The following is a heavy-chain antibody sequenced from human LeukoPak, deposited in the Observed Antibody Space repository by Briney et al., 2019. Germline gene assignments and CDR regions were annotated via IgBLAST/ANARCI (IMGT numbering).Heavy chain of an antibody. J-gene: IGHJ4*02. CDR2: IYDSGST. D-gene: IGHD6-19*01. CDR3: ARHGAAMAGTGPLFDY. V-gene: IGHV4-34*01. Sequence: SETLSLACAVYGGSFSGYYWSWIRQPPGKGLEWIGTIYDSGSTFYNPSLKSRVSISVDTSKNQLSLKLSSVTAADTAVYYCARHGAAMAGTGPLFDYWGQGTLVTVYS. CDR1: GGSFSGYY.